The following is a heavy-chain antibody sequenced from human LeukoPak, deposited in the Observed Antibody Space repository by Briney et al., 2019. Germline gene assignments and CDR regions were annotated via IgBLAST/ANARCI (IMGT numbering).Heavy chain of an antibody. J-gene: IGHJ4*02. D-gene: IGHD3-22*01. Sequence: ASVNVSCKASAYTFSGFYVHWVRQAPGQGLEWMAWINPQTGATNYAQKFRGRVTMTRDMSISTAYMEVTSLKSDDTAVYYCARGGDDSGLYFAYWGQGALVTVSS. V-gene: IGHV1-2*02. CDR3: ARGGDDSGLYFAY. CDR2: INPQTGAT. CDR1: AYTFSGFY.